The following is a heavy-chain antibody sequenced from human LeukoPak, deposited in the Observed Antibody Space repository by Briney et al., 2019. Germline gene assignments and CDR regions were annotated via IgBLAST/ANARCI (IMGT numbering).Heavy chain of an antibody. J-gene: IGHJ4*02. V-gene: IGHV1-69*04. CDR3: ARDRAREITMVRGVIIDYFDY. CDR2: IIPILGIA. D-gene: IGHD3-10*01. CDR1: GGTFSSYA. Sequence: ASVKVSCKASGGTFSSYAISWVRQAPGQGLEWMGRIIPILGIANYAQKSQGRVTITAGKSTSTAYMELSSLRSEDTAVYYCARDRAREITMVRGVIIDYFDYWGQGTLVTVSS.